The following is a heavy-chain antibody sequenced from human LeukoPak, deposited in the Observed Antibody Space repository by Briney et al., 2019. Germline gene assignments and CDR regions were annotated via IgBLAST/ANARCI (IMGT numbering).Heavy chain of an antibody. Sequence: GGSLRLSCAASGFTFSDYYMSWIRQAPGKGLEWVSYISSSGSTIYYADSVKGRFTISRDNAKNSLYLQMNSLRAEDTAVYYCARDFSTTYFSGQGDTFDYWGQGTLVTVSS. J-gene: IGHJ4*02. D-gene: IGHD2-15*01. CDR1: GFTFSDYY. CDR3: ARDFSTTYFSGQGDTFDY. CDR2: ISSSGSTI. V-gene: IGHV3-11*04.